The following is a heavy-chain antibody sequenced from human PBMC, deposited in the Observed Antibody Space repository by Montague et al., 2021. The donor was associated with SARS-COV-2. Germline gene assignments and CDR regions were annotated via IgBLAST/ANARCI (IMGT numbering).Heavy chain of an antibody. CDR1: GGSMNSYY. CDR2: IFYSGAT. J-gene: IGHJ3*02. CDR3: ARESGFLDAFDI. D-gene: IGHD1-14*01. Sequence: SETLSLTCTASGGSMNSYYWSWIRQPPGKGLEWIGYIFYSGATNNNPSLKSRVTISVDTSKNQFSLKLTSVTAADTAVYYCARESGFLDAFDIWGQGTMVTVSS. V-gene: IGHV4-59*01.